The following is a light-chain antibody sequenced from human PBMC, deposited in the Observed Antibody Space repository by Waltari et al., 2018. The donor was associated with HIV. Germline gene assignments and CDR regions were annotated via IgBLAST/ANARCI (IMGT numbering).Light chain of an antibody. CDR2: YKSDSDK. CDR1: SGINVAPYR. Sequence: AVLTQPSSLSASPGASASLPCTFGSGINVAPYRIYWHQQKPGSPPQSLLRYKSDSDKQQGSGVSSRFSASKATSANAGILLISGLQSEDEADYYCMIWHNSVWVFGGGTKLTVL. CDR3: MIWHNSVWV. J-gene: IGLJ3*02. V-gene: IGLV5-45*02.